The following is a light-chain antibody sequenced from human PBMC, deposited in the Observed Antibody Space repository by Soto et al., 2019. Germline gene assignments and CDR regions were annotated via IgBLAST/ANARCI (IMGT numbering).Light chain of an antibody. J-gene: IGKJ5*01. V-gene: IGKV3-15*01. CDR3: QQYGSSPQIT. CDR2: GAS. CDR1: QSVSSN. Sequence: IVLTQSPATLSVSPGERATLSCRASQSVSSNLAWYQQKPGQAPRLLIYGASTRATGIPARFSGSGSGTEFTLTISSLQSEDFAVYYSQQYGSSPQITFGQGTRLEIK.